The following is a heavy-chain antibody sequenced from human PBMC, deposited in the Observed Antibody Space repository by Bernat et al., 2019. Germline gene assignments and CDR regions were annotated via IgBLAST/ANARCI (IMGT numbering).Heavy chain of an antibody. J-gene: IGHJ6*02. D-gene: IGHD6-19*01. CDR3: AREVRPTLGAGKWIYGMDV. CDR2: IIPIFGTA. V-gene: IGHV1-69*06. CDR1: GGTFSSYA. Sequence: QVQLVQSGAEVKKPGSSVKVSCKASGGTFSSYAISWVRQAPGQGLEWMGGIIPIFGTANYAQKFQGRVTITADKSTSTAYMELSSLRSEDTAVYYCAREVRPTLGAGKWIYGMDVWGQGTTVTVSS.